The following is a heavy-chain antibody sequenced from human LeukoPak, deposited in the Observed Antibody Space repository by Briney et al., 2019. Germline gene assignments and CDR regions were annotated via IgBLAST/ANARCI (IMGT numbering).Heavy chain of an antibody. V-gene: IGHV4-34*01. Sequence: PSETLSLTCAVYGGSFSGYYWSWNRQPPGKGLEWIGEINHSGSTNYNPSLKSRVTISVDTSKNQFSLKLSSVTAADTAVYYCARGLEYYDGSGAFDIWGQGTMVTVSS. CDR1: GGSFSGYY. D-gene: IGHD3-22*01. CDR2: INHSGST. J-gene: IGHJ3*02. CDR3: ARGLEYYDGSGAFDI.